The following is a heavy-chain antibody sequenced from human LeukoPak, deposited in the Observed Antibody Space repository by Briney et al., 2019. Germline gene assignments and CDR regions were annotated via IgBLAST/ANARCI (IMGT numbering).Heavy chain of an antibody. CDR3: ARIAVGYCSSTSCRGYNWFDP. J-gene: IGHJ5*02. CDR1: GGSFSGYY. Sequence: SETLSLTCAVYGGSFSGYYWSWIRQPPGKGLEWIGEINHSGSTNYNPSLKSRVTISVDTSKNQFSLKLSSVTAADTAVYYCARIAVGYCSSTSCRGYNWFDPWGQGTLVTVSS. D-gene: IGHD2-2*01. V-gene: IGHV4-34*01. CDR2: INHSGST.